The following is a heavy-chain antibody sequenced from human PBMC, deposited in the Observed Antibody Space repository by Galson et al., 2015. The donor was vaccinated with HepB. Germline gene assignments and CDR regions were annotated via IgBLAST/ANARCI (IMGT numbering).Heavy chain of an antibody. J-gene: IGHJ6*02. Sequence: SLRLSCAASGFTFSSYWMHWVRQAPGKGLVWVSRINSDGSSTSYADSVKGRFTISRDNAKNTLYLQMNSLRAEDTAVYYCARVRPLGEHPADYYYYYGMDVWGQGTTVTVSS. CDR3: ARVRPLGEHPADYYYYYGMDV. D-gene: IGHD1-26*01. CDR2: INSDGSST. V-gene: IGHV3-74*01. CDR1: GFTFSSYW.